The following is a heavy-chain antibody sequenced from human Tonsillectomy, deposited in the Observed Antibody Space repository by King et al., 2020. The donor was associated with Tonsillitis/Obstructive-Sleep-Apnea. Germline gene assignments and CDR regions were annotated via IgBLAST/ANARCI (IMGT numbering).Heavy chain of an antibody. CDR1: GFIFSSYA. Sequence: EWKLVQSGGGLVQPGGSLRLSCAASGFIFSSYAMSWVRQAPGKGLQWVSTISATGGSTYYADSVKGRFTVSRDNSKNTLYLQMNSLGDEDSALYYCAKEITYGEYFQYWGQGTLVTVSS. V-gene: IGHV3-23*04. D-gene: IGHD3-10*01. CDR3: AKEITYGEYFQY. J-gene: IGHJ1*01. CDR2: ISATGGST.